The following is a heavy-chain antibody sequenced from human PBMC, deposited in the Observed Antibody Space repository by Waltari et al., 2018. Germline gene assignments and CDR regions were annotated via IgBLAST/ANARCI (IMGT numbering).Heavy chain of an antibody. CDR2: IYHSGST. CDR1: GYSISSGYY. Sequence: QVQLQESGPGLVKPSETLSLTCAVSGYSISSGYYWGLIRQPPGKGLEWIGSIYHSGSTYYNPSLKSRVTISVDTSKNQFSLKLSSVTAADTAVYYCARVGSSSWSNWFDPWGQGTLVTVSS. J-gene: IGHJ5*02. CDR3: ARVGSSSWSNWFDP. V-gene: IGHV4-38-2*01. D-gene: IGHD6-13*01.